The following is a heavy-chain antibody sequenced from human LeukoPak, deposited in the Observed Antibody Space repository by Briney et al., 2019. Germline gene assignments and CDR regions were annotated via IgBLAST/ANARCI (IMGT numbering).Heavy chain of an antibody. CDR3: ARTRHEYSSSSRGFDY. D-gene: IGHD6-6*01. CDR1: GYTFTGYY. Sequence: ASVKVSCKASGYTFTGYYMHWVRQAPGQGLEWMGWINPNSGGTNYAQKFQGRVTMTRDTSISTAYMEQSRLRSDDTAVYYCARTRHEYSSSSRGFDYWGQGTLVTVSS. CDR2: INPNSGGT. V-gene: IGHV1-2*02. J-gene: IGHJ4*02.